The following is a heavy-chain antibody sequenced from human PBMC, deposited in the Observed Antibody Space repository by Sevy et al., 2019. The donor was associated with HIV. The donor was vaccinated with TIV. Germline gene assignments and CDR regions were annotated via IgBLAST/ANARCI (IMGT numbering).Heavy chain of an antibody. CDR2: IYYSGST. V-gene: IGHV4-61*01. CDR3: ARGTRAAGMDV. Sequence: GSLRLSCTVSGGSVSSGSYYWSWIRQPPGKGLEWIGYIYYSGSTNYNPSLKSRVTISVDTSKNQFSLKLSSVTAADTAVYYCARGTRAAGMDVWGQGTTVTVSS. J-gene: IGHJ6*02. CDR1: GGSVSSGSYY.